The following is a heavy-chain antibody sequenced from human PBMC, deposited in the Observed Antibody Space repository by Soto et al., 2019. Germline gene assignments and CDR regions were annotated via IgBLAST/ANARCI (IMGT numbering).Heavy chain of an antibody. CDR2: ISGYNGHT. V-gene: IGHV1-18*01. Sequence: QVQLVQSGAEVRKPGASVKVSCKASGYTFTTYGISWVRQAPGQGLEWMGWISGYNGHTKYAQKFQGRVTMTTDTSSXTVYMDLRSLRSDDTAVYYCAREGEMPSYYYGLDVWGQGTTVTVSS. J-gene: IGHJ6*02. D-gene: IGHD3-16*01. CDR1: GYTFTTYG. CDR3: AREGEMPSYYYGLDV.